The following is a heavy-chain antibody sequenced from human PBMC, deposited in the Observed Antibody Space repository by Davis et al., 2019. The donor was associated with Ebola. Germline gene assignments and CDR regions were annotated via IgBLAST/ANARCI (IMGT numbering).Heavy chain of an antibody. V-gene: IGHV4-59*01. CDR2: IYYSGSPNYNPSHIGNT. J-gene: IGHJ4*02. CDR3: AREGYYYDSSGYHRGGFDF. D-gene: IGHD3-22*01. CDR1: GGSISSYY. Sequence: MPSETLSPTCTVPGGSISSYYWSWIRQPPGKGLEWVGYIYYSGSPNYNPSHIGNTNYNPSLKSRVTISVDTSKNQFSLKLSSVTAADTAMYYCAREGYYYDSSGYHRGGFDFWGQGTLVTVSS.